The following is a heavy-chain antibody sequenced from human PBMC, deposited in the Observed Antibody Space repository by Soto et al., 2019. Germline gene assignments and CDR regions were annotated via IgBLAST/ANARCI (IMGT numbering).Heavy chain of an antibody. CDR1: GVTFSSYA. D-gene: IGHD6-19*01. CDR2: ISGSGGST. J-gene: IGHJ4*02. V-gene: IGHV3-23*01. CDR3: AKDLKSSGCLDY. Sequence: PGGSLRLSCAASGVTFSSYAMSWVRQAPGKGLEWVSAISGSGGSTYYADSVKGRFTISRDNSKNTLYLQMNSLRADDTAVYYCAKDLKSSGCLDYWGQATLVTVSS.